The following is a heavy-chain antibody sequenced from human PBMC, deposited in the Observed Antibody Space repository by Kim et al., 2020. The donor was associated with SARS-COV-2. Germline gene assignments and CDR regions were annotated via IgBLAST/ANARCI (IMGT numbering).Heavy chain of an antibody. D-gene: IGHD3-9*01. CDR2: ISSSSSYI. J-gene: IGHJ6*02. CDR3: ARDLDPDPRYFDWSYYYYYGRDV. V-gene: IGHV3-21*01. CDR1: GFTFSSYS. Sequence: GGSLRLSCAASGFTFSSYSMNWVRQAPGKGLEWVSSISSSSSYIYYADSVKGRFTISRDNAKNSLYLQMNSLRAEDTAVYYCARDLDPDPRYFDWSYYYYYGRDVWGRGPTHTVSS.